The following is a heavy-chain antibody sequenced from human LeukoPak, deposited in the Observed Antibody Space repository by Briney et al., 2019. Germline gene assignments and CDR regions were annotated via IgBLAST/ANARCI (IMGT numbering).Heavy chain of an antibody. V-gene: IGHV4-61*01. Sequence: SETLSLTCTVSGGSISSGSYYWSWIRQPPGKGLEWIGYIYYSGSTNYNPSLKSRVTISVDTSKNQFSLKLSSVTAADTAVYYCARALDAFDIWGQGTMVTVSS. CDR1: GGSISSGSYY. J-gene: IGHJ3*02. CDR3: ARALDAFDI. CDR2: IYYSGST.